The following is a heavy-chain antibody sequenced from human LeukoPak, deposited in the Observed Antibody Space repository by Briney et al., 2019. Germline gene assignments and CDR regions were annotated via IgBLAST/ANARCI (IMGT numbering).Heavy chain of an antibody. CDR1: GFTFSSYA. Sequence: PGGSLRLSCAASGFTFSSYAMSWVRQAPGKGLEWVSAISGSGGSTYYADFVKGRFTISRDISKNTLYLQMNSLRAEDTAVYYCAKAPPSSYYYYYGMDVWGQGTTVTVSS. CDR2: ISGSGGST. D-gene: IGHD6-13*01. CDR3: AKAPPSSYYYYYGMDV. J-gene: IGHJ6*02. V-gene: IGHV3-23*01.